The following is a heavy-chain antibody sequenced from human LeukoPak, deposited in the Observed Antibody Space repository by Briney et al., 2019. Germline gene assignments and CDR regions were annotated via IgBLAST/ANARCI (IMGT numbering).Heavy chain of an antibody. CDR2: INHSGST. V-gene: IGHV4-34*01. Sequence: SETLSLTCAVCGGSFGGYYWSWIRQPPGKGLEWIGEINHSGSTNYNPSLKSRVTISVDTSKNQFSLKLSSVTAADTAVYYCARPVGATVFDIWGQGTMVTVSS. CDR3: ARPVGATVFDI. J-gene: IGHJ3*02. CDR1: GGSFGGYY. D-gene: IGHD1-26*01.